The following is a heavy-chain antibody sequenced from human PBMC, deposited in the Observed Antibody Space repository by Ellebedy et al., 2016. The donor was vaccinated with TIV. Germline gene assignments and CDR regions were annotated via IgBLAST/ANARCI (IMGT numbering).Heavy chain of an antibody. CDR2: IPSCDTYR. Sequence: PGGSLRLSCAASGFTFSLYSMNWVRQAPGKGLEWVSPIPSCDTYRYYADSVKGRFTISRDNAKNSLYLQMNSLRAEDTAVDYCARVDDASGWYGGDYWGQGTLVTVSS. CDR1: GFTFSLYS. V-gene: IGHV3-21*01. CDR3: ARVDDASGWYGGDY. J-gene: IGHJ4*02. D-gene: IGHD6-19*01.